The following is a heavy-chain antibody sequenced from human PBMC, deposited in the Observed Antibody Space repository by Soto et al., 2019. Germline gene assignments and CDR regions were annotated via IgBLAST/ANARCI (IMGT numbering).Heavy chain of an antibody. CDR1: GGTFSSYT. CDR3: AREYYYDSSGYCYNWFDP. D-gene: IGHD3-22*01. Sequence: QVQLVQSGAEVKKPGSSVKVSCKASGGTFSSYTISWVRQAPGQGLEWMGRIIPILGIANYAQKFQGRVTITADKSTSTAYMELSSLRSEDTAVYYCAREYYYDSSGYCYNWFDPWGQGTLVTVSS. V-gene: IGHV1-69*08. J-gene: IGHJ5*02. CDR2: IIPILGIA.